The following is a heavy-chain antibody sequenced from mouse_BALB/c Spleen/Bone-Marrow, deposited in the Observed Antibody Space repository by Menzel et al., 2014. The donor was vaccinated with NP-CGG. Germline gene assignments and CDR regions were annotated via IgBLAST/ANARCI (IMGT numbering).Heavy chain of an antibody. CDR3: ARDTMITYFYAMDY. V-gene: IGHV5-6*01. CDR1: GFTFSSYG. J-gene: IGHJ4*01. Sequence: EVQLVESGGDLVKPGGSLKLSCAASGFTFSSYGMSCVRQTPDKRLEWVATISSGGSYTYYPDSVKGRFNISRDNAKNTLYLQMSSLKSEDAAMYYCARDTMITYFYAMDYWGQGTSVTVSS. D-gene: IGHD2-4*01. CDR2: ISSGGSYT.